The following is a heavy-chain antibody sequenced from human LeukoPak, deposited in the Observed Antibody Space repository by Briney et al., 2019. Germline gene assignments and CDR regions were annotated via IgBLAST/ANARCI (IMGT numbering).Heavy chain of an antibody. CDR3: ARVHSSSWWYFDY. CDR2: ISYDGSNK. J-gene: IGHJ4*02. V-gene: IGHV3-30*03. Sequence: PGGSLRLSCAASGFTFSSYGMHWVRQAPGKGLEGVAVISYDGSNKHYADSVKGRFTISRDNSKNTLYLQMNSLRAEDTAVYYCARVHSSSWWYFDYWGQGTLVTVSS. D-gene: IGHD6-13*01. CDR1: GFTFSSYG.